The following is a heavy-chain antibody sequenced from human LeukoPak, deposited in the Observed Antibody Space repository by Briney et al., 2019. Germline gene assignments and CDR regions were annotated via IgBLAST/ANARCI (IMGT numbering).Heavy chain of an antibody. CDR1: GFTFRSYA. CDR2: ISGSGDTT. D-gene: IGHD2-2*01. J-gene: IGHJ4*02. CDR3: AKVGSRGCSSSTCFIY. V-gene: IGHV3-23*01. Sequence: PGVSLRLSCAASGFTFRSYAMIWVRQAPGKGLEWVSAISGSGDTTYYADSVKGRFTISRDNSKNTLYLQMNSLRPEDAAVYYCAKVGSRGCSSSTCFIYWGQGTLVTVSS.